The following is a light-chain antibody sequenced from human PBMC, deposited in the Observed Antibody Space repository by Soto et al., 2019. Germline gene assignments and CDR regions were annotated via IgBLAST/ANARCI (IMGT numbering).Light chain of an antibody. CDR1: ETISTN. V-gene: IGKV3-15*01. CDR3: QQYSNWPPAIT. Sequence: EIVLTQSPATLSVSPGERATLSCRATETISTNLAWFQRKPGQPPRLLXXGSSTRATGVPNRFSGSGSGTEFTLIISSLQSEDVALYYCQQYSNWPPAITFGQGTRLEIK. CDR2: GSS. J-gene: IGKJ5*01.